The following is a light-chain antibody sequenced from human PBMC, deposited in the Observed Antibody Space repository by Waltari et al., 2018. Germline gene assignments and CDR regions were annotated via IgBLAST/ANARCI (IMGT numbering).Light chain of an antibody. CDR3: QQYYRNPYT. Sequence: DIVVTQSPDSLAVSLGEKATISCKCSQSILYSANNKNYLAWFQKKPGPPPKLLIYWSSTGETGVAGGFGGSGSGTEFSLTISGLQAEDVAVYYCQQYYRNPYTFGQGTNLEI. CDR1: QSILYSANNKNY. J-gene: IGKJ2*01. CDR2: WSS. V-gene: IGKV4-1*01.